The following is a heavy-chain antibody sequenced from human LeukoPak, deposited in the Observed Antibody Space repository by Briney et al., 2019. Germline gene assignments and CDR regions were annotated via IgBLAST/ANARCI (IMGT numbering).Heavy chain of an antibody. J-gene: IGHJ3*02. V-gene: IGHV4-59*08. CDR3: ARGQWLPNDAFDI. Sequence: SETLSLTCTVSGGSISSYYWSWIRQPPGKGLEWIGWIHYSGSTNYDPSLKSRVTISVDTFKNQFSLKLSSVTAADTAVYYCARGQWLPNDAFDIWGQGTMVTVSS. CDR1: GGSISSYY. CDR2: IHYSGST. D-gene: IGHD6-19*01.